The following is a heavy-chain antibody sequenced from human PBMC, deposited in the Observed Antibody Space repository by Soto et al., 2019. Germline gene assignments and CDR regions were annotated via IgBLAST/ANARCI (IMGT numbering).Heavy chain of an antibody. V-gene: IGHV3-30*18. CDR3: AKEGPITNWYFDY. D-gene: IGHD1-1*01. J-gene: IGHJ4*02. CDR2: ISYDGNVA. CDR1: GFTFSSYG. Sequence: QVQLVESGGGVVQPGRSLRLSCAASGFTFSSYGMHWVRQAPGKGLEWVAVISYDGNVAYYADSVRGRFTISRDNSKNTLYLQMNSLRTEDTAIYYCAKEGPITNWYFDYWGQGNLVTVSS.